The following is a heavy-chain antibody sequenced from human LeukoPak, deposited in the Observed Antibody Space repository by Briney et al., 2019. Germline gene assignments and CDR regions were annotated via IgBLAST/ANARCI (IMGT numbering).Heavy chain of an antibody. J-gene: IGHJ2*01. D-gene: IGHD3-3*01. V-gene: IGHV1-46*01. Sequence: ASVKVSCKASGYTFTSYYMHWVRQAPGQGLEWMGIINPSGGSTSYAQKFQGRVTMTRDTSTSTVYMELSSLRSEDTAVYYCARDRPVNDFWSGYFNWYFDPWGRGTLVTVSS. CDR1: GYTFTSYY. CDR3: ARDRPVNDFWSGYFNWYFDP. CDR2: INPSGGST.